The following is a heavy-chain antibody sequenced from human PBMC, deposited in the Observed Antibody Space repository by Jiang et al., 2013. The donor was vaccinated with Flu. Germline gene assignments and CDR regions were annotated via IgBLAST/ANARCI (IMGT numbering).Heavy chain of an antibody. J-gene: IGHJ4*02. D-gene: IGHD3-9*01. V-gene: IGHV1-46*01. CDR3: ARGGLYYDILTGYCDY. CDR2: INPSGGST. Sequence: SGAEVKKPGASVKVSCKASGYTFTSYYMHWVRQAPGQGLEWMGIINPSGGSTSYAQKFQGRVTMTRDTSTSTVYMELSSLRSEDTAVYYCARGGLYYDILTGYCDYWGQGTLVTVSS. CDR1: GYTFTSYY.